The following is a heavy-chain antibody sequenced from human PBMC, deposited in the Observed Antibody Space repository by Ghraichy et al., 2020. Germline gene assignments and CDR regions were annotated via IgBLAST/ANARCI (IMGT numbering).Heavy chain of an antibody. Sequence: GGSLRLSCAASGFTFDDYAMHWVRQAPGKGLEWVSGISWNSGSIGYADSVKGRFTISRDNAKNSLYLQMNSLRAEDTALYYCAKAQHYYDSSGAFDYWGQGTLVTVSS. CDR2: ISWNSGSI. CDR3: AKAQHYYDSSGAFDY. CDR1: GFTFDDYA. D-gene: IGHD3-22*01. V-gene: IGHV3-9*01. J-gene: IGHJ4*02.